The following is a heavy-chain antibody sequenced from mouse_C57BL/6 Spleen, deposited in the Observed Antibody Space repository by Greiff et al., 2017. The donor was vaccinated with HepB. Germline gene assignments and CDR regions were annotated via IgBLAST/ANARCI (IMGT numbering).Heavy chain of an antibody. J-gene: IGHJ4*01. D-gene: IGHD2-4*01. CDR3: ARSLYYDYGYYAMDY. V-gene: IGHV1-81*01. CDR2: IYPRSGNT. Sequence: VQLQQSGAELARPGASVKLSCKASGYTFTSYGISWVKQRTGQGLEWIGEIYPRSGNTYYNEKFKGKATLTADKSSSTAYMELRSLTSEDSAVYFCARSLYYDYGYYAMDYWGQGTSVTVSS. CDR1: GYTFTSYG.